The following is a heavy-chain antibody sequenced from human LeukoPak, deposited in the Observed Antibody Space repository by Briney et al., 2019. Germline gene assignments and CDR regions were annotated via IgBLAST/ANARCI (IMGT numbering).Heavy chain of an antibody. CDR1: GFTFSSYA. D-gene: IGHD3-3*01. J-gene: IGHJ6*02. CDR3: VLPYYDFWSGRANYGMDV. CDR2: ISYDGSNK. V-gene: IGHV3-30-3*01. Sequence: PGRSLRLSCAASGFTFSSYAMHWVRQAPGKGLEWVAVISYDGSNKYYADSVKGRFTISRDNSKNTLYLQMNSLRAEDTAVYYCVLPYYDFWSGRANYGMDVCGQGTTVTVSS.